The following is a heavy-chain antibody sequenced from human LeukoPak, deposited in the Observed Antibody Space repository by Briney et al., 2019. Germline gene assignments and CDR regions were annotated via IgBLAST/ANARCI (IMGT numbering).Heavy chain of an antibody. CDR1: GGSISSYY. V-gene: IGHV4-59*06. CDR3: ARDVTYYYDSSGYSYYFDY. Sequence: NPSETLSLTCTVSGGSISSYYWSWIRQPPGKGLEWIGYIYYSGSTYYNPSLKSRVTISVDTSKNQFSLKLSSVTAADTAVYYCARDVTYYYDSSGYSYYFDYWGQGTLVTVSS. CDR2: IYYSGST. J-gene: IGHJ4*02. D-gene: IGHD3-22*01.